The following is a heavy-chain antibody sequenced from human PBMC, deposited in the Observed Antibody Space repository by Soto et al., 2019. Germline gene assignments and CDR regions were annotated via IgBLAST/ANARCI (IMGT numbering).Heavy chain of an antibody. CDR2: IYYSGST. D-gene: IGHD5-18*01. J-gene: IGHJ6*02. CDR1: GGSISSYY. Sequence: SETLSLTCTVSGGSISSYYWSWIRQPPGKGLEWIGYIYYSGSTNYNPSLKSRVTISVDTSKNQFSLKLSSVTAADTAVYYCARDGGGYSYGYYYYGMDVWGQGTTVTVSS. V-gene: IGHV4-59*01. CDR3: ARDGGGYSYGYYYYGMDV.